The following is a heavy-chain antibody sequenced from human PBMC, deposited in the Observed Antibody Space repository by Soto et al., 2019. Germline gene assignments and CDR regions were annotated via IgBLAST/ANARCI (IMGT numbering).Heavy chain of an antibody. V-gene: IGHV3-72*01. CDR2: IRIKAHSYTA. CDR3: MIDSMRGGGFDY. Sequence: EVQLVESGGGLVQPGGSLRLSCETSGFSFSDHHMDWVRQAPGKGLEWIARIRIKAHSYTAYYAASVKDRCTISRDDSKNSLYLQMNSLKNDDTGLYYCMIDSMRGGGFDYWGQGTLVTVSS. D-gene: IGHD2-21*01. CDR1: GFSFSDHH. J-gene: IGHJ4*02.